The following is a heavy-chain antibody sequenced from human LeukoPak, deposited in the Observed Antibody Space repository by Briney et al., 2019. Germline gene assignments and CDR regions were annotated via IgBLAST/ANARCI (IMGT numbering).Heavy chain of an antibody. CDR2: IYYSGST. D-gene: IGHD4-11*01. Sequence: PSETLSLTRTVSGGSISSGGYYWSWIRQHPGKGLEWIGYIYYSGSTYYNPSLKSRVTISVDTSKNQFSLKLSSVTAADTAVYYCARESSVTPNYFDYWGQGTLVTVSS. V-gene: IGHV4-31*03. CDR1: GGSISSGGYY. CDR3: ARESSVTPNYFDY. J-gene: IGHJ4*02.